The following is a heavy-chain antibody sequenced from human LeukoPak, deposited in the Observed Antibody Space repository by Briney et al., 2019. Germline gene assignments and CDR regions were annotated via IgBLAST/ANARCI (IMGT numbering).Heavy chain of an antibody. D-gene: IGHD1-26*01. Sequence: SVTVSCKASGGTFSSYAISWVRQAPGQGLEWMGGIIPIFGTANYAQRFQGRVTITADESTSTAHMELSSLRSEDTAVYYCAREGGGSEHFGGAFDIWGQGTMVTVSS. CDR1: GGTFSSYA. V-gene: IGHV1-69*13. CDR2: IIPIFGTA. J-gene: IGHJ3*02. CDR3: AREGGGSEHFGGAFDI.